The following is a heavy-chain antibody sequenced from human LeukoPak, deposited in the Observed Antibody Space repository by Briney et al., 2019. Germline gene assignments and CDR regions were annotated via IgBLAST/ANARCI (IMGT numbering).Heavy chain of an antibody. CDR2: INHSGST. CDR1: GGSFSGYY. V-gene: IGHV4-34*01. CDR3: ARGREWLRFRYYYYYGMDV. Sequence: SETLSLTCAVYGGSFSGYYWSWIRQPPGKGLEWIGGINHSGSTNYNPSLKSRVTISVDTSKNQFSLKLSSVTAADTAVYYCARGREWLRFRYYYYYGMDVWGQGTTVTVSS. D-gene: IGHD5-12*01. J-gene: IGHJ6*02.